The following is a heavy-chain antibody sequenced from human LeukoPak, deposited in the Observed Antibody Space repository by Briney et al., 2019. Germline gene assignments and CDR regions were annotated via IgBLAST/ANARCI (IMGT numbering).Heavy chain of an antibody. CDR2: IIPMFGTT. Sequence: ASVNVSCKASGGTFSNYAISWVRQAPGQGLEWMGRIIPMFGTTNYAQKFQGRVTITTDESTSTAYMEVSSLRIEDTAVYYCASVTVTTWAPDGHMDVWGKGTTVTVSS. CDR3: ASVTVTTWAPDGHMDV. D-gene: IGHD4-11*01. V-gene: IGHV1-69*05. J-gene: IGHJ6*03. CDR1: GGTFSNYA.